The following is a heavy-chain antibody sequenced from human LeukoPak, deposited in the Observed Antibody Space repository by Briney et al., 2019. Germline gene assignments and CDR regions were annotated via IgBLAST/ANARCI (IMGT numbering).Heavy chain of an antibody. J-gene: IGHJ4*02. CDR3: ARERDYCSGGSCYSFFDY. Sequence: GGSLRLSCAASGFTFSSYGMHWVRQAPGKGLEWVAVIWYDGSNKYYADSAKGRFTISRDNSKNTLYLQMNSLRAEDTAVYYCARERDYCSGGSCYSFFDYWGQGTLVTVSS. CDR2: IWYDGSNK. D-gene: IGHD2-15*01. CDR1: GFTFSSYG. V-gene: IGHV3-33*01.